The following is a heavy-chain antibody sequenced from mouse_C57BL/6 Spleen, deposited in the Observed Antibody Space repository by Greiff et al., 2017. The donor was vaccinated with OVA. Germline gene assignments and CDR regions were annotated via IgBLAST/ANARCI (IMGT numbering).Heavy chain of an antibody. CDR2: IHPNSGST. J-gene: IGHJ2*01. D-gene: IGHD1-1*01. CDR3: ARDYYGSSDY. Sequence: QVQLQQPGAELVKPGASVKLSCKASGYTFTSYWMHWVKQRPGQGLEWIGMIHPNSGSTKYNEKFKSKATLTVDKSSSTAYMQLSSLTSEDSAVYYCARDYYGSSDYWGQGTTLTVSS. CDR1: GYTFTSYW. V-gene: IGHV1-64*01.